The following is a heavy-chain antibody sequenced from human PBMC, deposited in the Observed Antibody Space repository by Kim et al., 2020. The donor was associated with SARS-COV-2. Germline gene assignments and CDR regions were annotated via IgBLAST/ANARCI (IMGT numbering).Heavy chain of an antibody. V-gene: IGHV7-4-1*02. Sequence: ASVKVSCKASGYTFTNYAMIWVRQAPGQGLEWMGWINTNTGNPTYAQGFTGRFVFSLDTSVRTGYMQINSLKAEDTAVYYCARGIYYYDSSEFDPWGQGT. CDR1: GYTFTNYA. CDR2: INTNTGNP. D-gene: IGHD3-22*01. J-gene: IGHJ5*02. CDR3: ARGIYYYDSSEFDP.